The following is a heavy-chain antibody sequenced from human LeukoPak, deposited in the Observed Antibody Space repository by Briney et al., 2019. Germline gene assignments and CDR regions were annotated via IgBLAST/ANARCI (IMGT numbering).Heavy chain of an antibody. CDR3: ARVVSMGVAATGY. CDR1: VYTFTIYD. J-gene: IGHJ4*02. D-gene: IGHD2-15*01. V-gene: IGHV1-8*01. CDR2: MNPNSGNT. Sequence: ASVKVSCKASVYTFTIYDINWVRQATGQGLEWMGWMNPNSGNTGYAQKFQGRVTMTRNTSISTAYMELSSLRSEDTAVYYCARVVSMGVAATGYWGQGTLVTVSS.